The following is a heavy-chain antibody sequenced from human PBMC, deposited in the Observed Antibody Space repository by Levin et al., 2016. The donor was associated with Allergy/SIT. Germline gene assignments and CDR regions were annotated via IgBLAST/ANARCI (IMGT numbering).Heavy chain of an antibody. J-gene: IGHJ2*01. V-gene: IGHV5-51*01. CDR2: IYPGDSDT. Sequence: VRQMPGKGLEWMGIIYPGDSDTRYSPSFQGQVTISADKSISTAYLQWSSLKASDTAMYYCARAYSSTDWYFDLWGRGTLVTVSS. D-gene: IGHD6-13*01. CDR3: ARAYSSTDWYFDL.